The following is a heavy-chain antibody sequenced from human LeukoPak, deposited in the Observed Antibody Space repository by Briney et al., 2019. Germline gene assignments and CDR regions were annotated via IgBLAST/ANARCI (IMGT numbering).Heavy chain of an antibody. CDR3: ARGGYSYGYLRDYYYGMDV. CDR2: ISYDGSNK. Sequence: GRSLRLSCAASGFTFSSYAMHWVRQAPGKGLEWVAVISYDGSNKYYADSVKGRLTISRDNSKNTLYLQMNSLRAEDTAVYYCARGGYSYGYLRDYYYGMDVWGQGTTVTVSS. D-gene: IGHD5-18*01. J-gene: IGHJ6*02. V-gene: IGHV3-30-3*01. CDR1: GFTFSSYA.